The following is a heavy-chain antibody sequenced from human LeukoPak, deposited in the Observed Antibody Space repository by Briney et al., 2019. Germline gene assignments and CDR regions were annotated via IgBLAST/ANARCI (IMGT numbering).Heavy chain of an antibody. CDR2: ISTSRVNTI. J-gene: IGHJ5*02. CDR1: GFTFSDYS. V-gene: IGHV3-11*01. D-gene: IGHD6-25*01. Sequence: PGGSLRLSCAASGFTFSDYSMRWICHAPGKGLECVSHISTSRVNTILYVDSVKGRFTISRDDARNSLSLQMNSLRAEDTAVYYWARDGRRPGSWGLGTLVTVSS. CDR3: ARDGRRPGS.